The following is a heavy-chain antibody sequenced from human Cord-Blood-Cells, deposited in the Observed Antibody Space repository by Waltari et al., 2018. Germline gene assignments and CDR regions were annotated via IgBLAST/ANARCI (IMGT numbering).Heavy chain of an antibody. D-gene: IGHD3-3*01. CDR3: ARNDDFWSGYDY. CDR2: ISSSSYI. CDR1: GFTFRGHR. J-gene: IGHJ4*02. V-gene: IGHV3-21*01. Sequence: EVQLVASGGGLVKPGGSLRLSCVASGFTFRGHRLHWVRQAPGKGLEWGSSISSSSYIYYADSVKGRFTISRDNAKNSLYLQMNSLRAEDTAVYYCARNDDFWSGYDYWGQGTLVTVSS.